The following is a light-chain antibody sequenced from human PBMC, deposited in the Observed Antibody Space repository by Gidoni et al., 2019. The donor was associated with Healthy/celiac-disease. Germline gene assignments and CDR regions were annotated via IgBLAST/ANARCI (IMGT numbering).Light chain of an antibody. Sequence: SYELTQQPSVSVSPGQTASITCSGDKLGDKYACWYQQKPGQSPVLVIYQDSKRPSGIPERFSGSNSGNTATLTISGTQAMDEADYYCQAWDSSTASFVFGTGTKVTVL. J-gene: IGLJ1*01. CDR2: QDS. CDR3: QAWDSSTASFV. CDR1: KLGDKY. V-gene: IGLV3-1*01.